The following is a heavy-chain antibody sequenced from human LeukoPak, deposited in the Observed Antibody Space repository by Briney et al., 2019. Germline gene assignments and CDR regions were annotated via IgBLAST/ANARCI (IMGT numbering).Heavy chain of an antibody. J-gene: IGHJ1*01. D-gene: IGHD3-3*01. Sequence: GGSLRLSCAASGFTVSSNYMSWVRQAPGKGLEWVSVIYSGGSTYYADSVKGRFTISRDNSKNTLYLQMNSLRAEDTAVYYCAKEGRLNYDFWSGYYQPSAEYFQHWGQGTLVTVSS. V-gene: IGHV3-53*01. CDR3: AKEGRLNYDFWSGYYQPSAEYFQH. CDR1: GFTVSSNY. CDR2: IYSGGST.